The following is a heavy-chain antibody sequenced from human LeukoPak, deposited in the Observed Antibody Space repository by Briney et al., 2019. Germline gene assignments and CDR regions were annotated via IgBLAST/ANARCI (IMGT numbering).Heavy chain of an antibody. CDR2: IIPILGIA. CDR1: GGTFSSYA. J-gene: IGHJ4*02. D-gene: IGHD4-17*01. V-gene: IGHV1-69*04. Sequence: SVTVSCKASGGTFSSYAISWVRQAPGQGLAWMGRIIPILGIANYAQKFQGRVTITADKSTSTAYMELGSLRSEDTAVYYCARIAVRPYGVDYWGQGTLVTVSS. CDR3: ARIAVRPYGVDY.